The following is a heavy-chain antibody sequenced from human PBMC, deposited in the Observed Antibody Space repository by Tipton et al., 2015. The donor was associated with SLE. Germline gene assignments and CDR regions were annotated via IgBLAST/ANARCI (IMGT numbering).Heavy chain of an antibody. CDR1: GFSFSSFA. CDR3: VKDWGRVTAAAAF. CDR2: ISGSGDST. J-gene: IGHJ4*02. Sequence: SLRLSCAASGFSFSSFAMSWVRQAPGKGLEWVSTISGSGDSTYYTDSVKGRFSISRDDAKNSLYLQLNGLRTDDTALYYCVKDWGRVTAAAAFWGQGTLVSVSA. V-gene: IGHV3-23*01. D-gene: IGHD6-25*01.